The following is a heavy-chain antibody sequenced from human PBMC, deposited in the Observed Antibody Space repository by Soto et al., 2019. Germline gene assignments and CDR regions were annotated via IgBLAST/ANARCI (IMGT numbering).Heavy chain of an antibody. J-gene: IGHJ4*02. CDR2: IYWDDEK. D-gene: IGHD3-3*01. CDR1: GFSLTTSGVG. CDR3: AHRVLRTVFGLVTTTAIYFDF. V-gene: IGHV2-5*02. Sequence: QITLNESGPTQVKPRQTLTLTCTFSGFSLTTSGVGVGWIRQSPGKAPEWLALIYWDDEKRYSPSLKSRLTITKDTSKNQVVLTMADLDPADTATYYCAHRVLRTVFGLVTTTAIYFDFCGQGTPVAVSS.